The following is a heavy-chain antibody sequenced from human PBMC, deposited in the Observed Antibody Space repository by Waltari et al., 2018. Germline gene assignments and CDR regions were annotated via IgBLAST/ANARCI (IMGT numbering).Heavy chain of an antibody. CDR3: ARRRDGYDDSYSYYGLDV. D-gene: IGHD5-12*01. Sequence: QVQLVQSGDEVKKPGASVKVSCKASGYTFTGYYIHWVRQAPGHGFEWMGGVSRASGYASDAQRFRGRVTMTRDTSISTAYMALSGLRSDDTAVYFCARRRDGYDDSYSYYGLDVWGQGTTVTVSS. CDR2: VSRASGYA. J-gene: IGHJ6*02. CDR1: GYTFTGYY. V-gene: IGHV1-2*02.